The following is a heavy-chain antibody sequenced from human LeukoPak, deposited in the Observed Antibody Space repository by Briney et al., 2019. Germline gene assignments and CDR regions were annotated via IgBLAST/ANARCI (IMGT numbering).Heavy chain of an antibody. J-gene: IGHJ4*02. Sequence: PGRSLRLSCAASGFTFSNAWMSWVRQAPGKGLEWVGRIKSKTDGGTTDYAAPVKGRFTISRDDSKKTLYLQMNSLKTEDTAVYYCTTEDGGATVNPFDYWGQGTLVTVSS. CDR2: IKSKTDGGTT. CDR1: GFTFSNAW. CDR3: TTEDGGATVNPFDY. V-gene: IGHV3-15*01. D-gene: IGHD1-26*01.